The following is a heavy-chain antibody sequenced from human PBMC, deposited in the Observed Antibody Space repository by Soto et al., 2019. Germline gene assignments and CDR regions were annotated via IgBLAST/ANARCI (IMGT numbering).Heavy chain of an antibody. CDR2: IRSKAYGGAT. D-gene: IGHD3-3*01. V-gene: IGHV3-49*03. J-gene: IGHJ3*02. CDR1: GFTFGDYA. CDR3: TREIWSGYLYDAFDI. Sequence: GGSLRLSCTASGFTFGDYAMSWFRQAPGKGLEWVGFIRSKAYGGATEYAASVKGRFTISRDDFKSIAYLQMNSLKSEDTAVYYCTREIWSGYLYDAFDIWGQGTMVTVSS.